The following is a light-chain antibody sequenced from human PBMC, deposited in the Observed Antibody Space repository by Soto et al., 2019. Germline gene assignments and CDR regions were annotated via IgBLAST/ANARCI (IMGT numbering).Light chain of an antibody. CDR2: DVS. Sequence: QSALTQPASVSGSPGQSITISCTGTSSDVGGYNYVSWYQQHPGKAPKLMIYDVSNRPSGVSNRFSGSKSGNTASLTISGHQAEDEADYSCSSYTSSSTDVVFGGGTKLTVL. V-gene: IGLV2-14*01. CDR1: SSDVGGYNY. CDR3: SSYTSSSTDVV. J-gene: IGLJ2*01.